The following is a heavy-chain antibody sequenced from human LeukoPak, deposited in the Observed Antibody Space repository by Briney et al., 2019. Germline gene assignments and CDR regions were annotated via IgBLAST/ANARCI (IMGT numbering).Heavy chain of an antibody. V-gene: IGHV1-2*02. J-gene: IGHJ4*02. CDR2: INPNSGGT. D-gene: IGHD3-22*01. CDR1: GYTFTGYY. Sequence: GASVKVSCKASGYTFTGYYMHWVRQAPGQGLEWMGWINPNSGGTNYAQKFQGRVTMTRDTSISTAYMELSRLRSDDTAVYYRARALYYYDSSGLGPDYWGQGTLVTVSS. CDR3: ARALYYYDSSGLGPDY.